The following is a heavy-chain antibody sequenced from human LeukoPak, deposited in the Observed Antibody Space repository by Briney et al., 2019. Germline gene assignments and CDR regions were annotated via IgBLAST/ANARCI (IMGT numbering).Heavy chain of an antibody. Sequence: SVKVSCKASGCTFTGYYMHWVRQAPGQGLEWMGWINPNSGGTNYAQKFQGRVTMTRDTSISTAYMELSRLRSDDTAVYYCARASGWKQSSGPSDYWGQGTLVTVSS. J-gene: IGHJ4*02. CDR3: ARASGWKQSSGPSDY. D-gene: IGHD3-10*01. V-gene: IGHV1-2*02. CDR1: GCTFTGYY. CDR2: INPNSGGT.